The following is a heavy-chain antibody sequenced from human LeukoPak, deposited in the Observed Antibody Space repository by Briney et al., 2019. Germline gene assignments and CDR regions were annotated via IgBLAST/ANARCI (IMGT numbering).Heavy chain of an antibody. D-gene: IGHD6-6*01. CDR1: GGSISSDY. Sequence: SETLSLTCTVSGGSISSDYWSWIRQPAGKGLEWIGRIYTSGSTNYNPSLKSRVTISVDTSKNQFSLKLSSVTAADTAVYYCAGSSIAAAWDWFDPWGQGTLVTVSS. CDR2: IYTSGST. V-gene: IGHV4-4*07. J-gene: IGHJ5*02. CDR3: AGSSIAAAWDWFDP.